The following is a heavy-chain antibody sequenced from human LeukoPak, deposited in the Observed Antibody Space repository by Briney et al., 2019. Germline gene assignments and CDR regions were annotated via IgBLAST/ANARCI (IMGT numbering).Heavy chain of an antibody. CDR2: ISSSSSYI. CDR1: GFTFSSYS. V-gene: IGHV3-21*01. Sequence: TPGGSLRLSCAASGFTFSSYSMNWVRQAPGKGLEWVSSISSSSSYIYYADSVKGRFTISRDNAKNSLYLQMNSLRAEDTAVYYCARVMAVAGTVGYWGQGTLVTVSS. CDR3: ARVMAVAGTVGY. J-gene: IGHJ4*02. D-gene: IGHD6-19*01.